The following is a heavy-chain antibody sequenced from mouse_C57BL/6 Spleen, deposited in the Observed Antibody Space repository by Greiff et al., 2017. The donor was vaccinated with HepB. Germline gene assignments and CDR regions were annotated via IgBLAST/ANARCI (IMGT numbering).Heavy chain of an antibody. J-gene: IGHJ1*03. CDR3: ALYYGNYVPYFDV. CDR1: GYTFTSYW. D-gene: IGHD2-1*01. V-gene: IGHV1-64*01. CDR2: IHPNSGST. Sequence: VQLQQPGAELVKPGASVKLSCKASGYTFTSYWMHWVKQRPGQGLEWIGMIHPNSGSTNYNEKFKSKATLTVDKSSSTAYMQLSSLTSEDSAVYYCALYYGNYVPYFDVWGTGTTVTVSS.